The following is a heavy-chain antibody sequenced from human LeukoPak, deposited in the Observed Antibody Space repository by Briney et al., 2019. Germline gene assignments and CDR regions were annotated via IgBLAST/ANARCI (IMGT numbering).Heavy chain of an antibody. V-gene: IGHV3-7*01. CDR1: GFTFSSYW. CDR2: IKQDGSEK. CDR3: ARGSGSYTY. J-gene: IGHJ4*02. D-gene: IGHD3-10*01. Sequence: AGGSLRLSCAASGFTFSSYWTSWVRQAPGKGLEWVANIKQDGSEKYYVDSVKGRFTISRDNAKNSLYLQMNSLRAEDTAVYYCARGSGSYTYWGQGTLVTVSP.